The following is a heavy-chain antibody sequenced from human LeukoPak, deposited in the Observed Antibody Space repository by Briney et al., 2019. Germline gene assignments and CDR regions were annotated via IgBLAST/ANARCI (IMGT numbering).Heavy chain of an antibody. J-gene: IGHJ4*02. CDR3: AREAYSSGWGVPNYFDY. Sequence: PSETLSLTCSVSGASISTSRLYGGWIRQPPGKDLEWIASVDYTGETYYNPSLMGRVSISVDTSKNQFSLKLSSVTAADTAVYYCAREAYSSGWGVPNYFDYWGQGTLVTVSS. D-gene: IGHD6-19*01. CDR1: GASISTSRLY. CDR2: VDYTGET. V-gene: IGHV4-39*07.